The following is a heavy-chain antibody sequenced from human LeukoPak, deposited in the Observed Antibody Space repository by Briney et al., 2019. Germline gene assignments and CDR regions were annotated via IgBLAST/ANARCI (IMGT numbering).Heavy chain of an antibody. D-gene: IGHD6-13*01. V-gene: IGHV3-23*01. J-gene: IGHJ4*02. CDR2: ISDSGGST. Sequence: PGGSLRLSCAASGFTFSSYAMSWVRQAPGKGLEWVSGISDSGGSTYYADSVKGRFTISRDNSKNTLYLQMNSLRAEDTAVYYCARENIAAAGTQPAQTGTTRFDYWGQGTLVTVSS. CDR3: ARENIAAAGTQPAQTGTTRFDY. CDR1: GFTFSSYA.